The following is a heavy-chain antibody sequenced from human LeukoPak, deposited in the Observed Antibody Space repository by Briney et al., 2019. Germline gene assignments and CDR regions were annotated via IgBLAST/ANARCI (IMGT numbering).Heavy chain of an antibody. J-gene: IGHJ5*02. D-gene: IGHD3-10*01. V-gene: IGHV3-21*01. CDR3: ARCRDYYGSGSYYNPNWFDP. CDR1: GFTFSSYS. CDR2: ISSSSNYI. Sequence: PGGSLRLSCAASGFTFSSYSMNWVRQAPGKGLEWVSSISSSSNYIYYADSVKGRFTISRDNAKNSLYLQMNSLRAEDTAVYYCARCRDYYGSGSYYNPNWFDPWGQGTLVTVSS.